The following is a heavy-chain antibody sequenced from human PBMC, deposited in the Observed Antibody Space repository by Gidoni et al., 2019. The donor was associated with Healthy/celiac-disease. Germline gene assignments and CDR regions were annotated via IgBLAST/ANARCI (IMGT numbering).Heavy chain of an antibody. V-gene: IGHV1-69*06. Sequence: QVQLVQSGAEVKKPGSSVKVSCKASGGTFSSYAISWVRQAPGQGLEWMGGIIPIFGTANYAQKFQGRVTITADKSTSTAYMELSSLRSEDTAVYYCARHNFDDSQTTYYYYGMDVWGQGTTVTVSS. CDR1: GGTFSSYA. CDR3: ARHNFDDSQTTYYYYGMDV. CDR2: IIPIFGTA. D-gene: IGHD1-1*01. J-gene: IGHJ6*02.